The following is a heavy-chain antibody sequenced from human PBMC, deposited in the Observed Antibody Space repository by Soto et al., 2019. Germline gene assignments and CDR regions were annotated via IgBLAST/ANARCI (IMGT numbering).Heavy chain of an antibody. CDR1: GHTFHNYA. J-gene: IGHJ4*02. V-gene: IGHV3-23*01. CDR3: AKVSRGIGVVPAALN. CDR2: ISGSAGST. D-gene: IGHD2-2*01. Sequence: EVQLLESGGGLEQPGGSLRLSCVGSGHTFHNYAMTWVRQAPGKGLEWVSGISGSAGSTYYADSVRGRFTISRDDSKNTLYLQMNSLRAEDTAVYYCAKVSRGIGVVPAALNGGQGTLVTVSS.